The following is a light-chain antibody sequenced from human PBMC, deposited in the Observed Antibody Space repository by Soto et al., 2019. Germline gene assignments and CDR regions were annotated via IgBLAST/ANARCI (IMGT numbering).Light chain of an antibody. CDR3: AAWDDSLNGRV. V-gene: IGLV1-44*01. Sequence: QSVLTQPRSASGTPGQRVTISCSGSNXNIGSNTVNWYQQLPGTAPKLLIYYDNLRPSGVPDRISGSKPGTSASLAISGLQSDDEADYYCAAWDDSLNGRVFGTGTKVTVL. CDR1: NXNIGSNT. CDR2: YDN. J-gene: IGLJ1*01.